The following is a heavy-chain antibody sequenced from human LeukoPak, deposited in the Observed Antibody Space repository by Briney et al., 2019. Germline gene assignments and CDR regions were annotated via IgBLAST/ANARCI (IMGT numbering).Heavy chain of an antibody. CDR1: GGTFSSYA. V-gene: IGHV1-69*06. CDR2: IIPIFGTA. CDR3: ARDQSIGAGTFWFDP. J-gene: IGHJ5*02. Sequence: SVKVSCKASGGTFSSYAISWVRQAPGQGLEWMGGIIPIFGTANYAQKFQGRVTITADKSTSTAYMELSSLRSEDTAVYYCARDQSIGAGTFWFDPWGQGTLVTVSS. D-gene: IGHD6-13*01.